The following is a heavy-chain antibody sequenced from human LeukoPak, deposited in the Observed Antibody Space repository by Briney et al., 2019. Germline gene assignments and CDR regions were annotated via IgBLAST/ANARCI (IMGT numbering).Heavy chain of an antibody. CDR2: ICRSGFTT. CDR3: ARSLYSSSRGSTFDL. V-gene: IGHV3-23*01. CDR1: GFTLNSYA. D-gene: IGHD5-12*01. Sequence: PGGSLRLSCAASGFTLNSYAMTWVRQAPGKGLEWVSAICRSGFTTYYVDSVKVRFTISRDNSKNTVSLQLNSLRVEDTAVYYCARSLYSSSRGSTFDLWGQGSLVTVSS. J-gene: IGHJ4*02.